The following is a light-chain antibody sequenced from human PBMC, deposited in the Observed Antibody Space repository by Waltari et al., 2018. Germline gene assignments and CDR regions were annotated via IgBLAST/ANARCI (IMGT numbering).Light chain of an antibody. CDR1: RRDVGGHNF. CDR3: CSYAGSDTPYV. CDR2: EVT. V-gene: IGLV2-8*01. Sequence: QSALTQPPSASGSPGQSVTISCTGTRRDVGGHNFVSWYQQHPGKAPKVIIYEVTKRPSGVPDRFSGSKSGNTASLTVSGLQTEDEADYYCCSYAGSDTPYVFGTGTTVTVL. J-gene: IGLJ1*01.